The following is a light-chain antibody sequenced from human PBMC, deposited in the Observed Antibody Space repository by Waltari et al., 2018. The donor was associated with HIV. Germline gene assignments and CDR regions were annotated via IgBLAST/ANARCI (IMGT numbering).Light chain of an antibody. J-gene: IGLJ2*01. Sequence: QSALTQPASVSGSPGQSITISCTETSSDVGVYKLVSWYQQHPGKAPKLMSYEVSKRPSGVSSRCSGSKSGNTASLTISGLQAEDEADYYCCAYAGSTTYVIFGGGTKLPVL. CDR1: SSDVGVYKL. CDR3: CAYAGSTTYVI. V-gene: IGLV2-23*02. CDR2: EVS.